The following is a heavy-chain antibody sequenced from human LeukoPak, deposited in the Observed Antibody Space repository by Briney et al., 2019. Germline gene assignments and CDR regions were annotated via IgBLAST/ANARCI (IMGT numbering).Heavy chain of an antibody. CDR3: ASSSGAGLFDY. D-gene: IGHD1-1*01. CDR2: IYYSGST. CDR1: GGSLSSYY. Sequence: SETLSLTCTVSGGSLSSYYWSWIRQPPGKGLEWIGYIYYSGSTNYNPSLKSRVTISVDTSKNQFSLKLSSVTAADTAVYYCASSSGAGLFDYWGQGTLVTVSS. V-gene: IGHV4-59*01. J-gene: IGHJ4*02.